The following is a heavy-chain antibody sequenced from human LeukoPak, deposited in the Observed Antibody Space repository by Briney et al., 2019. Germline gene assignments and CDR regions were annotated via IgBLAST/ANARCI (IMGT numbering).Heavy chain of an antibody. CDR2: IKQDGSGK. V-gene: IGHV3-7*01. CDR3: ARLYSSSSRAYYYYYYMDV. J-gene: IGHJ6*03. D-gene: IGHD6-6*01. Sequence: PGGSLRLSCAASGFTFSSYWMSWVRQAPGKGLEWVANIKQDGSGKYYVDSVKGRFTITRDNAKNSLYLQMNSLRAEDTAVYYCARLYSSSSRAYYYYYYMDVWGKGTTVTVSS. CDR1: GFTFSSYW.